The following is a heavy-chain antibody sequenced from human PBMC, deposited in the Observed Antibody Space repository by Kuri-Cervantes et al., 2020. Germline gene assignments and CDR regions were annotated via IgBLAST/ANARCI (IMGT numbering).Heavy chain of an antibody. D-gene: IGHD4-17*01. V-gene: IGHV4-61*02. J-gene: IGHJ5*02. CDR1: GGSISSGSYY. Sequence: SETLSLTCTVSGGSISSGSYYWSWIRQPAGKGLEWIGRIYTSGSTNYNPSLKSRVTISVDTSKNQFSLELSSVTAADTAVYYCARDDAGDYGWFDPWGQGTLVTVSS. CDR2: IYTSGST. CDR3: ARDDAGDYGWFDP.